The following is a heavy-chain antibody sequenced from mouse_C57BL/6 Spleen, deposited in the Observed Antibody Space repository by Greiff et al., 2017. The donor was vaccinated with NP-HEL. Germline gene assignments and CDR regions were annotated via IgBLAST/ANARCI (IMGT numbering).Heavy chain of an antibody. CDR2: IDPSDSYT. D-gene: IGHD3-2*02. J-gene: IGHJ3*01. Sequence: QVQLQQPGAELVKPGASVKLSCKASGYTFTSYWMQWVKQRPGQGLEWIGEIDPSDSYTKYNQKFKGKATLTVDTSSSTAYMQLSSLTSEDSAVYYSARGWAAHATSSWFAYWGQGTLVTVSA. V-gene: IGHV1-50*01. CDR3: ARGWAAHATSSWFAY. CDR1: GYTFTSYW.